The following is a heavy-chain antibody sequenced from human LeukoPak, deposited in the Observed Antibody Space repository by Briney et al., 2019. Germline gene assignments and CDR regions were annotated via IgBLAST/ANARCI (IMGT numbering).Heavy chain of an antibody. J-gene: IGHJ3*02. CDR1: GFTFSSYG. V-gene: IGHV3-30*18. CDR2: ISYDGSNK. Sequence: PGGSLRLSCAASGFTFSSYGMHWVRQAPGKGLEWVAVISYDGSNKYYADSVKGRFTISRDNSKNTLYLQMNSLRAEDTAVYYCAKDLRTTVTTWDAFDIWGQGTMVTVSS. D-gene: IGHD4-17*01. CDR3: AKDLRTTVTTWDAFDI.